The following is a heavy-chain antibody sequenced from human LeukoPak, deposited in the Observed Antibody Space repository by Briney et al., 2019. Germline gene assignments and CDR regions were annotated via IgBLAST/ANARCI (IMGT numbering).Heavy chain of an antibody. J-gene: IGHJ3*01. V-gene: IGHV3-23*01. CDR3: ARDIQLST. CDR1: GFTFSDSA. CDR2: ISFSGANS. Sequence: HPGGSLILSCAAPGFTFSDSAMTWVRQAPGKGLDWVSLISFSGANSYYADSVKGRFTISRDNSKDTLFLQMNSLRAEDTAIYYCARDIQLSTWGLGTMVTVSS. D-gene: IGHD5-24*01.